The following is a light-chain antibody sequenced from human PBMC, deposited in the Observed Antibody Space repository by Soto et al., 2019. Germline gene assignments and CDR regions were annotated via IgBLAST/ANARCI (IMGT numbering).Light chain of an antibody. V-gene: IGKV3-15*01. CDR1: QSVSTN. Sequence: EIVMTQSPATLSVSPGERATLSCSASQSVSTNLAWYQQKPGQAPRLLIYGASTRATAIPARFSGSGSGTDFTLTISSLQSEDFAVSYCQQYHNWPLTFGGGTRVEIK. CDR3: QQYHNWPLT. J-gene: IGKJ4*01. CDR2: GAS.